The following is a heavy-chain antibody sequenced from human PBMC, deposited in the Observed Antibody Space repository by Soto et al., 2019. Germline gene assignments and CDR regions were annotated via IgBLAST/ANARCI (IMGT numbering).Heavy chain of an antibody. J-gene: IGHJ5*02. V-gene: IGHV1-69*01. CDR3: ASSELKTGTTYFNWFDP. CDR1: GGTFSSYA. CDR2: IIPIFGTA. Sequence: QVQLVQSGAEVKKPGSSVKVSCKASGGTFSSYAISWVRQAPGQGLEWMGGIIPIFGTANYAQKFQGRVTITADESTSTAYMELSSLRSEDTAVYYCASSELKTGTTYFNWFDPWGQGTLVTGSS. D-gene: IGHD1-7*01.